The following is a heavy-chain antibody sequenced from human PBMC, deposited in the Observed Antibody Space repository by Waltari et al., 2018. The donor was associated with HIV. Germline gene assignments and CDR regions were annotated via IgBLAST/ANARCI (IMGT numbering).Heavy chain of an antibody. CDR2: IYYSGST. CDR1: GGSTSRGCYY. Sequence: HVQLQESGPGLVKPSQTLSLPCTVSGGSTSRGCYYWSWIRQHPGKGLEWIGYIYYSGSTYYNPSLKSRVTISVDTSKNQFSLKLSSVTAADTAVYYCARDSSSFKYCQHWGQGTLVTVSS. D-gene: IGHD6-6*01. V-gene: IGHV4-31*03. CDR3: ARDSSSFKYCQH. J-gene: IGHJ1*01.